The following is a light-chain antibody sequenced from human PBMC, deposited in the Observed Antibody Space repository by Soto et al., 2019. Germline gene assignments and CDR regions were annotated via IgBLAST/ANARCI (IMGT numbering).Light chain of an antibody. Sequence: AIQMTQSPSSLSASVGDRVTITCRASQDIRNELGWYQQKPGKAPKALIYGVSSLQSGVPSRFSGSGSGTDFTLTISSLQAEDFATYYCLQDHNYPRTFGQGTKVEIK. V-gene: IGKV1-6*01. CDR3: LQDHNYPRT. J-gene: IGKJ1*01. CDR1: QDIRNE. CDR2: GVS.